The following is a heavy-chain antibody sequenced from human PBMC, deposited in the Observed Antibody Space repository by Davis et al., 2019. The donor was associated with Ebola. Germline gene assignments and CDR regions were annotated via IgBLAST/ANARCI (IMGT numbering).Heavy chain of an antibody. CDR1: GFTFSSYG. J-gene: IGHJ4*02. Sequence: GESLKISCAASGFTFSSYGMHWVRQAPGKGLEWVAVIWYDGSNKYYADSVKGRFTISRDNSKNTLCLQMNSLRAEDTAVYYCARAHVDTANDWGQGTLVTVSS. CDR3: ARAHVDTAND. CDR2: IWYDGSNK. V-gene: IGHV3-33*01. D-gene: IGHD5-18*01.